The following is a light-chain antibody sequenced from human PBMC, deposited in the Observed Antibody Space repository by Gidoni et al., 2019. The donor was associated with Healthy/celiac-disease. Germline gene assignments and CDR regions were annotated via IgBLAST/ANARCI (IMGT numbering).Light chain of an antibody. CDR1: SSNIGNNY. Sequence: QSVLTQPPSVSAAPGQKVTISCSGNSSNIGNNYVSWYQQPPGTAPKLLIYENNKRPSGIPDRFSGSKSGTSATLGITGLQTGDEADYYCGTWDSSLSAHWVFGGGTKLTVL. J-gene: IGLJ3*02. V-gene: IGLV1-51*02. CDR2: ENN. CDR3: GTWDSSLSAHWV.